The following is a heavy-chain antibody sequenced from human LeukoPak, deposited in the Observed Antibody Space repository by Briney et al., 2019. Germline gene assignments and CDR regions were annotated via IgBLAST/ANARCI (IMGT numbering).Heavy chain of an antibody. J-gene: IGHJ5*02. CDR2: ISAYNGNT. V-gene: IGHV1-18*01. D-gene: IGHD3-22*01. CDR1: GYTFTSYG. Sequence: ASVKVSCKASGYTFTSYGISWVRQAPGQGLEWMGWISAYNGNTNYAQKFQGRVTMTRDTSISTAYMELSRLRPDDTAVYYCARDREYYDSSGYYGWFDPWGQGTLVTVSS. CDR3: ARDREYYDSSGYYGWFDP.